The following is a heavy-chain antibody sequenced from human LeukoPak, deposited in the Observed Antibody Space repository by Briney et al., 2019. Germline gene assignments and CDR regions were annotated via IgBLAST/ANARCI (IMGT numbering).Heavy chain of an antibody. CDR2: IFYSGST. V-gene: IGHV4-39*01. D-gene: IGHD3-22*01. J-gene: IGHJ4*02. CDR1: GGSLGSCNFY. CDR3: ARQGEGYTYYYDSSGYYYDY. Sequence: KPSETLSLTCTVSGGSLGSCNFYWGWIRPPPGEGVGWDGDIFYSGSTYYNPSLKSRVTISVDTSKNQFSLKLSSVTAAGTAVYYCARQGEGYTYYYDSSGYYYDYWGQGTLVTVSS.